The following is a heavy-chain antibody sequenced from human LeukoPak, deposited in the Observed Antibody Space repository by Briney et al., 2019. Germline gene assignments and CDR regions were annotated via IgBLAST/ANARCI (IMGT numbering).Heavy chain of an antibody. CDR2: ISSRNSSI. D-gene: IGHD6-19*01. V-gene: IGHV3-48*01. CDR3: ARDLHSSGWYYFDY. Sequence: PGGSLRLSCVASGFTLSSYSMNWVRQAPGKGLEWVSYISSRNSSIYYADSMKGRFTISRDSAKNTLYLQMNSLRAEDTAVYYCARDLHSSGWYYFDYWGQGTLVTVSS. CDR1: GFTLSSYS. J-gene: IGHJ4*02.